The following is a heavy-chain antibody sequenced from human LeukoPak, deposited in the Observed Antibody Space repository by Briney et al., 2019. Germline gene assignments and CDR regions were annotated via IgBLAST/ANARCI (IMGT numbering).Heavy chain of an antibody. CDR1: GASFNSDDQY. J-gene: IGHJ4*02. CDR3: SRGLDSRKLGY. D-gene: IGHD3-22*01. V-gene: IGHV4-31*03. Sequence: TQTLSLTCTVSGASFNSDDQYWHWLRQSPGKGLEWIGSIHPRGMLYNNPSLESRVTMSRDTSKNQFSLNLNSVTAADTAVYFCSRGLDSRKLGYWGQGILVTVSS. CDR2: IHPRGML.